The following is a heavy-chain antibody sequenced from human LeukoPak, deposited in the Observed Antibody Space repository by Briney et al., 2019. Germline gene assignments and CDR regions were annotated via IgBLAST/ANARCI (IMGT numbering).Heavy chain of an antibody. J-gene: IGHJ4*02. CDR2: INHSGST. CDR1: GGSFSGYY. CDR3: ARHPLNLYSSGWYALDY. Sequence: PSETLSLTCAVYGGSFSGYYWSWIRQPPGKGLEWIGEINHSGSTNYNPSLKSRVTISVDTSKNQFSLKLSSVTAADTAVYYCARHPLNLYSSGWYALDYWGQGTLVTVSS. V-gene: IGHV4-34*01. D-gene: IGHD6-19*01.